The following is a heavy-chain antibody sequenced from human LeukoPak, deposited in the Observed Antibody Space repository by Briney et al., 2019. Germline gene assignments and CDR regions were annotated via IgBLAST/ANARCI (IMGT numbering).Heavy chain of an antibody. Sequence: GSLRLSCAASGFTVSSNYMSWVRQAPGKGLELVANINADGSDKYFMDSVKGRFSISRDNANNRLYLQMTSLRAEDTAVYYCMPGRGYWGQGTLVAVSS. CDR1: GFTVSSNY. V-gene: IGHV3-7*01. D-gene: IGHD2-8*02. CDR3: MPGRGY. J-gene: IGHJ4*02. CDR2: INADGSDK.